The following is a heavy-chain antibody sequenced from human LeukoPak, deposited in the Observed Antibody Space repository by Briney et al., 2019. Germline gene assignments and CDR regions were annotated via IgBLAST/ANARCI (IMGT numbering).Heavy chain of an antibody. V-gene: IGHV3-48*01. D-gene: IGHD3-10*01. CDR1: GFTFNKYS. CDR3: AKDGWLESGRTPFYFDS. J-gene: IGHJ4*02. Sequence: GGSLRLSCVASGFTFNKYSMNWVRQAPGKGLQWLSYISGTSRTIYYADPVKGRFAISRDNARNSLYLQMSSLRVEGTAVYYCAKDGWLESGRTPFYFDSWGQGTLVTVSS. CDR2: ISGTSRTI.